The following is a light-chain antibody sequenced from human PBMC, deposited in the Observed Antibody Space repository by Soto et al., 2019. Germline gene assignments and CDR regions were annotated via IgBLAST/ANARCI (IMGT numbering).Light chain of an antibody. J-gene: IGKJ5*01. CDR1: QSVSNY. Sequence: DIVLTQSPATLSLSPGERATLSCRASQSVSNYLAWYQEKPGRAPRLLIHDSSTRAAGIPARISGSGSGTDFTLTISSLQSEDFAIYYCQQYDDWPITFGQGTRLEIK. V-gene: IGKV3-15*01. CDR3: QQYDDWPIT. CDR2: DSS.